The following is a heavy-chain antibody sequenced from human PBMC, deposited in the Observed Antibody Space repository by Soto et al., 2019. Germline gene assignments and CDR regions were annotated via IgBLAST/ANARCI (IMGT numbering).Heavy chain of an antibody. CDR1: GYTFTGYY. CDR2: INPNSGGT. J-gene: IGHJ6*02. V-gene: IGHV1-2*04. CDR3: ARSRRDYYGMDV. Sequence: WASVKVSCKASGYTFTGYYMHWVRQAPGQGLEWMGWINPNSGGTNYAQKFQGWVTMTRDTSISTAYMELSRLRSDDTAVYYCARSRRDYYGMDVWGQGTTVTVSS.